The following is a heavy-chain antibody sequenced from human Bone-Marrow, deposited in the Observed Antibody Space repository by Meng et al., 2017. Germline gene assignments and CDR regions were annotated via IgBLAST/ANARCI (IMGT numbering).Heavy chain of an antibody. CDR3: ARGPTTMAHDFDY. CDR1: GGSFSDYY. V-gene: IGHV4-34*01. Sequence: VQLQQGGAGLLKPSETLSSTCVVFGGSFSDYYWSWIRQPPGKGLEWIGEINHSGSTDYNPSLESRATISVDTSQNNLSLKLSSVTAADSAVYYCARGPTTMAHDFDYWGQGTLVTVSS. J-gene: IGHJ4*02. CDR2: INHSGST. D-gene: IGHD4-11*01.